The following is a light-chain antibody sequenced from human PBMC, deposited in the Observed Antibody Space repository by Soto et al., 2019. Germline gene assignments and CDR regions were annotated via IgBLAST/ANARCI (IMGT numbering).Light chain of an antibody. CDR2: EVS. Sequence: QSALTQPASVSGSPGQSITISCTGTGSDVGGYNYVSWYQQYPGKAPQLMIYEVSNRPSGVSDRFSGSKSGNTASLTISGLQNEDEADYYCCSYTSSNTWVFGGGTQLTVL. CDR1: GSDVGGYNY. V-gene: IGLV2-14*01. CDR3: CSYTSSNTWV. J-gene: IGLJ3*02.